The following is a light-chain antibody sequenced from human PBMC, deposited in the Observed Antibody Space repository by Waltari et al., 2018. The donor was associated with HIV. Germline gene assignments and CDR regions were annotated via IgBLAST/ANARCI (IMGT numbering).Light chain of an antibody. CDR2: GAS. Sequence: EIVLTQSPGTLSSSPGERATLSCRASQSGSSSYLAWYQQKPGQAPRLLIYGASTRATGIPGRFSGSGSGTEFTLTISSLQSEDFAVYYCQQYDKWPRGTFGQGTRVEIK. V-gene: IGKV3-15*01. CDR3: QQYDKWPRGT. J-gene: IGKJ5*01. CDR1: QSGSSSY.